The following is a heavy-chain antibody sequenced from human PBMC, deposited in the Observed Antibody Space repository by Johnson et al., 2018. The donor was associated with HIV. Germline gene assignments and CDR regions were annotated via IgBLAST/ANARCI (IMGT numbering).Heavy chain of an antibody. Sequence: QVQLVESGGGVVRPGGSLRLSCAASRFTVSGNYMTWVRQAPGKGLEWVSYISSSGSTIYYADSVKGRFTISRDNAKNSLYLQMNSLRAEDTAVYYCARDRLWFGESDAFDIWGQGTMVTVSS. CDR1: RFTVSGNY. CDR3: ARDRLWFGESDAFDI. CDR2: ISSSGSTI. V-gene: IGHV3-11*04. J-gene: IGHJ3*02. D-gene: IGHD3-10*01.